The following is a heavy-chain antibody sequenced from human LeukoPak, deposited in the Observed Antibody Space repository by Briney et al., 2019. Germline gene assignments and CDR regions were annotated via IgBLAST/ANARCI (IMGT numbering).Heavy chain of an antibody. Sequence: GGSLRLSCAASGFTFSSYAMSWVRQAPGKGLEWVSAISGSGGSTYYADSVKGRFTISRDNSKNTLYLQMNSLRAEDTAVYYCAKGYYDFWSGYYAFDCWGQGTLVTVSS. CDR1: GFTFSSYA. CDR2: ISGSGGST. V-gene: IGHV3-23*01. CDR3: AKGYYDFWSGYYAFDC. J-gene: IGHJ4*02. D-gene: IGHD3-3*01.